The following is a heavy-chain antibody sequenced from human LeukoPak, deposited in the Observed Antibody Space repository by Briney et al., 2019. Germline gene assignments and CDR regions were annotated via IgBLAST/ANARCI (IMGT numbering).Heavy chain of an antibody. D-gene: IGHD5-18*01. CDR1: GFTFSSYA. CDR2: ISSNGGST. Sequence: GGSLRLSCAASGFTFSSYAMSWVRQAPGKGLEYVSAISSNGGSTYYGDSVKGRFTISRDNSKNTLYLQMSSLRAEDTAVYYCVKARGIQLWLPGDYWGQGTLVTVSS. J-gene: IGHJ4*02. CDR3: VKARGIQLWLPGDY. V-gene: IGHV3-64D*09.